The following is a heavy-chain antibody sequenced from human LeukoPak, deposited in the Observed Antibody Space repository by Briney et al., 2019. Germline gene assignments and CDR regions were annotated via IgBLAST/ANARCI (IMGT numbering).Heavy chain of an antibody. Sequence: GSSVKVSCKASGGTFSSYAISWVRQAPGQGLEWMGGIIPIFGTANYAQKFQGRVTITADESTSTAYMELSSLRPEDTAVYYCARPYCSSTSCSNWFDPWGQGTLVTVSS. J-gene: IGHJ5*02. CDR1: GGTFSSYA. CDR2: IIPIFGTA. CDR3: ARPYCSSTSCSNWFDP. V-gene: IGHV1-69*01. D-gene: IGHD2-2*01.